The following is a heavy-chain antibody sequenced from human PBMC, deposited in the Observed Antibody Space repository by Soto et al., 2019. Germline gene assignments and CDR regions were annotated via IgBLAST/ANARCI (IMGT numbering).Heavy chain of an antibody. CDR1: ADTFTXYY. CDR2: INPNGGST. D-gene: IGHD3-10*01. V-gene: IGHV1-46*01. CDR3: ARSSGGVYGIIIGGTNWFGP. Sequence: GASVKVSCKAPADTFTXYYVNGGGQAPGQGLEWRGIINPNGGSTRYAQKFQGRVTLTRDTPASTVYMEMRNLRSDDTALYFCARSSGGVYGIIIGGTNWFGPWGQGTLVTVSS. J-gene: IGHJ5*02.